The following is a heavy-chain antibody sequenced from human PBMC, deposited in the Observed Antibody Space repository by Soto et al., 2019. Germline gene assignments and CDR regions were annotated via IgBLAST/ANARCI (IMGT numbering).Heavy chain of an antibody. CDR1: GCTFRKDA. J-gene: IGHJ4*02. CDR2: ISNDGSNP. V-gene: IGHV3-30-3*01. CDR3: ARTGYDRSGYFVEYYFDY. Sequence: QVQLVESGGGVVQPERSLRLSCAACGCTFRKDAMHWVRQARGTGLEWVAVISNDGSNPYYADSVKGRFTISRDNSKNTLYLQMNSLREEDTAVYYCARTGYDRSGYFVEYYFDYWGQATLVTVSS. D-gene: IGHD3-22*01.